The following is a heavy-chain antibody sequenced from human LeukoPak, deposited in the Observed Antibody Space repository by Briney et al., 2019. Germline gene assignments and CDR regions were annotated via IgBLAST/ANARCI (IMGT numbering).Heavy chain of an antibody. Sequence: PGGSLRLSCAASGFTFSSYAMHWVRQAPGKGLEWVAVISYDGSNKYYADSVKGRFTISRDNSKNTLYLQMNSLRAEDTAVYYCVRDTSDLPGGFDIWGQGTMVTVSS. CDR1: GFTFSSYA. D-gene: IGHD4-23*01. V-gene: IGHV3-30-3*01. CDR2: ISYDGSNK. CDR3: VRDTSDLPGGFDI. J-gene: IGHJ3*02.